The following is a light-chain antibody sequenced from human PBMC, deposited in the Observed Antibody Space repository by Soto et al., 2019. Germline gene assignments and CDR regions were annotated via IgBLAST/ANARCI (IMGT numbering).Light chain of an antibody. CDR1: QSINSN. Sequence: EIVMTQSPATLSVSPGERATLSCRASQSINSNLVWYQQKPGQAPRLLIYGASTRATGIPARFSGSGAGTEFTLTISSLQSEDFAVYYCQQYNNWLSTFGQGTKVEIK. CDR2: GAS. J-gene: IGKJ1*01. CDR3: QQYNNWLST. V-gene: IGKV3-15*01.